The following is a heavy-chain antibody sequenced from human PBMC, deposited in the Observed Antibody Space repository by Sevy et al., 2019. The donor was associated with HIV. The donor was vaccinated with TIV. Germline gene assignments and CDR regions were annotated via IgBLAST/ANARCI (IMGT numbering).Heavy chain of an antibody. V-gene: IGHV4-38-2*02. Sequence: SETLSLTCTVSGYSINRNTYWGWIRQPPGKGLEWLGSVHHGGSTYYNPSLKSRVTISTDTSKNQFSLKLNSVTAADAAVYFCARDSSNYYDSESHYKTNVAGSAWFDPWGQGTLVTVSS. CDR3: ARDSSNYYDSESHYKTNVAGSAWFDP. J-gene: IGHJ5*02. CDR1: GYSINRNTY. D-gene: IGHD3-10*01. CDR2: VHHGGST.